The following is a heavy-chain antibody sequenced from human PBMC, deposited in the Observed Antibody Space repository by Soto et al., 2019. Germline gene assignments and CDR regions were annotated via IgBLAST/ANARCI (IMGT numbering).Heavy chain of an antibody. Sequence: QVHLVQSAAEVKKPGASVTVSCKASGYPFSSYGITWVRQAPGQGLQWMGWTSGFHGNSTYSEKFQGRVTMTIDTSTSTDYMDLTSLKSDDTAVYYCARLVVAGSPLDYWGQGTLVTVSS. J-gene: IGHJ4*02. V-gene: IGHV1-18*04. CDR1: GYPFSSYG. CDR2: TSGFHGNS. D-gene: IGHD2-15*01. CDR3: ARLVVAGSPLDY.